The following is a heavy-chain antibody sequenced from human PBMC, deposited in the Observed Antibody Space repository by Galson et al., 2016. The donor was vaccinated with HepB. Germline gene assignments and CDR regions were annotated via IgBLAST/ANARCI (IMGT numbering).Heavy chain of an antibody. CDR1: GDSVSSNSGA. CDR2: TYYRSKWNN. Sequence: CAISGDSVSSNSGAWHWIRQSPSRGLEWLGRTYYRSKWNNDYAVSVKGRITINSDTSKNQFSLHLNSVTPEDTAVYYCARVFAPYDILTGYLNHGLDVWGQGTMVTVAS. CDR3: ARVFAPYDILTGYLNHGLDV. V-gene: IGHV6-1*01. D-gene: IGHD3-9*01. J-gene: IGHJ3*01.